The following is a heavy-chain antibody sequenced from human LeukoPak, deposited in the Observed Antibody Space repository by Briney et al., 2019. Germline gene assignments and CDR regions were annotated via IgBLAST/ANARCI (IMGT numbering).Heavy chain of an antibody. D-gene: IGHD6-13*01. CDR1: GYTFTSYA. Sequence: GASVKVSCKASGYTFTSYAMHWVRQAPGQRLEWMGWINAGNGNTKYSQKFQGRVTITRDTSASTAYMELSSLRSEDTAVYYCARKTVAAGTRYFDYWGQGTLVTVSS. V-gene: IGHV1-3*01. CDR2: INAGNGNT. CDR3: ARKTVAAGTRYFDY. J-gene: IGHJ4*02.